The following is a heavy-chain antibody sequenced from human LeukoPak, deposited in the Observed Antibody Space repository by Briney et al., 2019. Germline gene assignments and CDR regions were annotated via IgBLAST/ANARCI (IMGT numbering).Heavy chain of an antibody. V-gene: IGHV3-23*01. D-gene: IGHD2-15*01. J-gene: IGHJ4*02. CDR2: ISGSGGST. CDR1: GFTFSDYA. CDR3: AKVSDIVVVVAAFGY. Sequence: GGSLRLSCAASGFTFSDYAMSWVRQAPGKGLEWVSAISGSGGSTYYADSVKGRFTISRDNSKNTLYLQMNSLRAEDTAVYYCAKVSDIVVVVAAFGYWGQGTLVTVSS.